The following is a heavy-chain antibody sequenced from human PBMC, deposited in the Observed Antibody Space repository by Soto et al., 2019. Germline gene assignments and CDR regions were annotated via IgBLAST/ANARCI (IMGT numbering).Heavy chain of an antibody. CDR2: IYHSGST. V-gene: IGHV4-38-2*02. CDR1: GYSISSGYY. Sequence: SETLSLTCTVSGYSISSGYYWGWIRQPPGKGLEWIGSIYHSGSTYYNPSLKSRVTISVDTSKNQFSLELSSVTAADTAVYYCARAHYGSGSYHFDYWGQGTLVTVSS. J-gene: IGHJ4*02. D-gene: IGHD3-10*01. CDR3: ARAHYGSGSYHFDY.